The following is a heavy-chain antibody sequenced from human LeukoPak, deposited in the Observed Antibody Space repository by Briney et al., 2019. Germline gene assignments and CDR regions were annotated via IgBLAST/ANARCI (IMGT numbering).Heavy chain of an antibody. V-gene: IGHV1-24*01. J-gene: IGHJ4*02. Sequence: ASVKVSCKVSGYTLTELSVHWVRQAPGKGLEWMGNFDPKDGDTIYAQRFQGRVTMTEDTSTHTAYMELSSLRSEDTAVYYCASLFSRISGWRQFDYWGQGTLVTVSS. CDR2: FDPKDGDT. CDR3: ASLFSRISGWRQFDY. D-gene: IGHD6-19*01. CDR1: GYTLTELS.